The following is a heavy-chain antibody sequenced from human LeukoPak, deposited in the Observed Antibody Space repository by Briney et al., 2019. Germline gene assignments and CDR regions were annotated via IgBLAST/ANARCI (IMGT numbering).Heavy chain of an antibody. J-gene: IGHJ4*02. Sequence: GGSLRLSCAASGFTFSSYAMIWVRQAPGKGLEWVSGITASGDSTYYADSVEGRFTMSRDNSKNTVYLQMNSLRVDDTAVYYCARRDIVVVVSASDYWGQGTLVTVSS. CDR2: ITASGDST. D-gene: IGHD2-15*01. V-gene: IGHV3-23*01. CDR3: ARRDIVVVVSASDY. CDR1: GFTFSSYA.